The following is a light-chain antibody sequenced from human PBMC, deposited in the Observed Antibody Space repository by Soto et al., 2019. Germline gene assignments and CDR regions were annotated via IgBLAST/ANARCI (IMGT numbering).Light chain of an antibody. V-gene: IGKV4-1*01. CDR1: QRVLYSSDNKND. CDR2: WAS. CDR3: QQYYAIPRT. J-gene: IGKJ1*01. Sequence: DIVMTQSPDSLAVSLGERATINCKSSQRVLYSSDNKNDLAWYQQKPGQPPKLLIAWASSRESVIPDRFRGTGSGTDCTLTISGRKAGDLAVDYCQQYYAIPRTFGHGTQVEL.